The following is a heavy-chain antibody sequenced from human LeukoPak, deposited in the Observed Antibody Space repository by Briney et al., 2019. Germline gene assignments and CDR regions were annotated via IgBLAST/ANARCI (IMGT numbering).Heavy chain of an antibody. D-gene: IGHD2-21*02. J-gene: IGHJ4*02. Sequence: PGGSLRLSCAASGFTFSTYAMTWVRQAPGKGLEWVSAISSSGSTIYYADSVKGRFTISRDNAKNSLYLQMNSLRAEDTAVYYCASSGDYDLDYWGQGTLVTVSS. CDR2: ISSSGSTI. CDR1: GFTFSTYA. V-gene: IGHV3-21*04. CDR3: ASSGDYDLDY.